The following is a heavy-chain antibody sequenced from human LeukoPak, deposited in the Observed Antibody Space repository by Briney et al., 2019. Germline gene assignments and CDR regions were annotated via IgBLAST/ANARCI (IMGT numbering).Heavy chain of an antibody. D-gene: IGHD6-6*01. J-gene: IGHJ4*02. Sequence: SETLSLTCTVSGGSISSYYWSWLRQPPGKGLEWIGYIYYSGSTNYNPSLKSRVTISVDTSKNQFSLKLSSVTAADTAVHYCARYGGSSSGLDYWGQGTLVTVSS. CDR3: ARYGGSSSGLDY. CDR2: IYYSGST. CDR1: GGSISSYY. V-gene: IGHV4-59*01.